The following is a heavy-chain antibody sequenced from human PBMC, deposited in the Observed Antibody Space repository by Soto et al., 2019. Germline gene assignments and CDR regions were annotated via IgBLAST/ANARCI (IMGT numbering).Heavy chain of an antibody. V-gene: IGHV1-69*08. CDR3: ARDLTMVRGVRDAFDI. Sequence: QVQLVQSGAAVKKPGSSVKVSCKASGGTFSSYTISWVRQAPGQGLEWMGRIIPILGIANYAQKFQGRVTITADKSTSTAYMELSSLRSEDTAVYYCARDLTMVRGVRDAFDIWGQGTMVTVSS. J-gene: IGHJ3*02. D-gene: IGHD3-10*01. CDR2: IIPILGIA. CDR1: GGTFSSYT.